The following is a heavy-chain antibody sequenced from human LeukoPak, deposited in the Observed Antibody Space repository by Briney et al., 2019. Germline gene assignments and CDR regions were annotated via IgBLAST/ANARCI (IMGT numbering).Heavy chain of an antibody. D-gene: IGHD1-26*01. CDR2: IFYDGSS. V-gene: IGHV4-39*07. J-gene: IGHJ1*01. Sequence: SETLSLTCTVSSGSIRNSTYYWGWIRQPPGKGLEWIGSIFYDGSSDYNPSLKSRVTISVDTSKNQFSLKLSSVTAADTAVYYCARDYRLTQIQYWGQGTLVTVSS. CDR1: SGSIRNSTYY. CDR3: ARDYRLTQIQY.